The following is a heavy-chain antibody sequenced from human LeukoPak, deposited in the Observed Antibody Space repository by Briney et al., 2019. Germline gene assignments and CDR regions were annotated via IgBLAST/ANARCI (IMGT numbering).Heavy chain of an antibody. CDR1: GGSFSGCY. V-gene: IGHV4-34*01. CDR2: INHSGST. D-gene: IGHD4-17*01. J-gene: IGHJ4*02. Sequence: SETLSLTCAVYGGSFSGCYWSWIRQPPGKGLEWIGEINHSGSTNYNPSLKSRVTISVDTSKNQFSLKPSSVTAADTAVYYCARGATVTSFDYWGQGTLVTVSS. CDR3: ARGATVTSFDY.